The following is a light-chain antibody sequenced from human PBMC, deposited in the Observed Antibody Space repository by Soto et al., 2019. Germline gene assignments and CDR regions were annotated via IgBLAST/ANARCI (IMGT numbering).Light chain of an antibody. Sequence: QSVLTQPASVSGSPGQSITISCTGTSSDVGSYNHVSWYQQHPGKAPKLMIYEGSKRPSGVSNLFSGSKSGNTASLTISGLQAEDEADYYCCSYEGSSSFLVVFGGGTKLTVL. V-gene: IGLV2-23*03. CDR2: EGS. CDR1: SSDVGSYNH. J-gene: IGLJ2*01. CDR3: CSYEGSSSFLVV.